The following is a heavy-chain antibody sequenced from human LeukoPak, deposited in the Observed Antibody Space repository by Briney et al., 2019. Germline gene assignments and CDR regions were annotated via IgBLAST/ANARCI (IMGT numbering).Heavy chain of an antibody. D-gene: IGHD1-26*01. Sequence: ASVKVSCKASGYTFTGYYMHWVRQAPGQGLEWMGWINPNSGGTNYAQKFQGRVTMTRDTSISTAYMELSRLRSDDTAVYYCARAVPNSGSWSFYYYMDVWDKGTTVTVSS. J-gene: IGHJ6*03. V-gene: IGHV1-2*02. CDR3: ARAVPNSGSWSFYYYMDV. CDR2: INPNSGGT. CDR1: GYTFTGYY.